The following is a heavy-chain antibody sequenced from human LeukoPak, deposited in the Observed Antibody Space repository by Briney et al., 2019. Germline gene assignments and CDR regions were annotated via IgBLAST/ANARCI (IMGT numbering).Heavy chain of an antibody. D-gene: IGHD3-16*01. CDR3: ARDYGGHDY. V-gene: IGHV4-39*07. CDR1: GGSISSTSYY. Sequence: PSETLSLTCTVSGGSISSTSYYWGWIRQPPGKGLEWIGRIYTSGSTNYNPSLKSRVTMSVDTSKNQFSLKLSSVTAADTAVYYCARDYGGHDYWGQGTLVTVSS. CDR2: IYTSGST. J-gene: IGHJ4*02.